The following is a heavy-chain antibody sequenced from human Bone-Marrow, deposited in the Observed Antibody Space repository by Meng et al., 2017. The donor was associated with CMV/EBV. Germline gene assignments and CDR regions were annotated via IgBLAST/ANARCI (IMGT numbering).Heavy chain of an antibody. V-gene: IGHV4-4*02. Sequence: SETLSLTCAVSGGSISSSNWWSWVRQPPGKGLEWIGEIYHSGSTNYNPSLKSRVTISVDKSKNQFSLKLSSVTAADTAVYYCARVLGGSGSYYTPTKGGYYYYGMDVWGQGTTVTVSS. CDR2: IYHSGST. CDR1: GGSISSSNW. CDR3: ARVLGGSGSYYTPTKGGYYYYGMDV. D-gene: IGHD3-10*01. J-gene: IGHJ6*02.